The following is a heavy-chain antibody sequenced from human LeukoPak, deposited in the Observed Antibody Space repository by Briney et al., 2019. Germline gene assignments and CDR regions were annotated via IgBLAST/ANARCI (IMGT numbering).Heavy chain of an antibody. J-gene: IGHJ4*02. D-gene: IGHD4-17*01. Sequence: SQTLSLTCTVSGGSISSGNYYWSWIRQPAGKGLEWIGRIYTSGSTNYNPSLKSRVTISVDTSKNQFSLKLSSVTAADTAVYYCARDSTTTVTIFDYWGQGTLLTVSS. CDR2: IYTSGST. V-gene: IGHV4-61*02. CDR1: GGSISSGNYY. CDR3: ARDSTTTVTIFDY.